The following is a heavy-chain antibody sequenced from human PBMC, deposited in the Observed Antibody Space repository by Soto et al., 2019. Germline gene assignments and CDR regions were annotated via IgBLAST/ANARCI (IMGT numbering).Heavy chain of an antibody. CDR2: IIPILGIA. D-gene: IGHD7-27*01. V-gene: IGHV1-69*02. J-gene: IGHJ6*02. CDR1: GGTFSSYT. Sequence: SVKVSCKASGGTFSSYTISWVRQAPGQGLEWMGRIIPILGIANYAQKFQGRVTITADKSTSTAYMELSSLRSEDTAVYYCAFSLGTPYYYYYYGMDVWGQRTTDPVSS. CDR3: AFSLGTPYYYYYYGMDV.